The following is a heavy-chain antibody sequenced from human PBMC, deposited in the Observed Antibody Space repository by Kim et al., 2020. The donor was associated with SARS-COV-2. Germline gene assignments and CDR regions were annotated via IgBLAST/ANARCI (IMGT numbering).Heavy chain of an antibody. V-gene: IGHV3-49*04. Sequence: GGSLRLSCAASGFTFRGYAITWVRQPPGKGLQWVGFIGGKDNGGRTDYAASVRGRFTISRDDSKSIAYLQMNTLKAGDTAVYYCVAEGSGYDFYWGRGTLVTVSS. D-gene: IGHD5-12*01. CDR1: GFTFRGYA. CDR2: IGGKDNGGRT. CDR3: VAEGSGYDFY. J-gene: IGHJ4*02.